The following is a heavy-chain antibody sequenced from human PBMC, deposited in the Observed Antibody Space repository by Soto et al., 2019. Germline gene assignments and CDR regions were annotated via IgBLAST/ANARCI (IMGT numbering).Heavy chain of an antibody. V-gene: IGHV3-53*01. CDR3: ARAGCDGECYSHY. CDR1: GFTVNSNY. J-gene: IGHJ4*02. CDR2: IYRGGST. Sequence: PGGSLRLSCAASGFTVNSNYMSWVRQAPGKGLEWISVIYRGGSTYYADSVKGRFTISSDNSKNTLYLQMNSLRADDTAVYYCARAGCDGECYSHYWGQGTLVTVSS. D-gene: IGHD2-21*01.